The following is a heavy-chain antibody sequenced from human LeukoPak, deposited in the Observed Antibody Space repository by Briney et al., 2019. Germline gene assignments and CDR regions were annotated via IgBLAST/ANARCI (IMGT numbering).Heavy chain of an antibody. D-gene: IGHD3-9*01. J-gene: IGHJ4*02. CDR2: ISAYNGNT. CDR3: ARGEYYDILTDYYRFDY. CDR1: GYTFTSYG. V-gene: IGHV1-18*01. Sequence: ASVKVSCKASGYTFTSYGISWVRQAPGQGLEWMGWISAYNGNTNYAQKLQGRVTMTTDTSTSTAYMELRSLRSDDTAVYYCARGEYYDILTDYYRFDYWGQGALVTVSS.